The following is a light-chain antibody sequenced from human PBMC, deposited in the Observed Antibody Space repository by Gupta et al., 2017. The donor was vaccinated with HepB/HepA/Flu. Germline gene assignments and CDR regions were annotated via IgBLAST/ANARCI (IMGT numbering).Light chain of an antibody. CDR2: TSD. CDR1: SSNIGSST. CDR3: ATWDDSLDAHI. Sequence: QSVLTQPPSASAAPGQRVTIFCSGSSSNIGSSTVDWYQQLPETAPKRGIYTSDQRPSGVPDRFAGSKSGTSASLAISGLQSEDEADYYCATWDDSLDAHIFGPGTKVTVL. J-gene: IGLJ1*01. V-gene: IGLV1-44*01.